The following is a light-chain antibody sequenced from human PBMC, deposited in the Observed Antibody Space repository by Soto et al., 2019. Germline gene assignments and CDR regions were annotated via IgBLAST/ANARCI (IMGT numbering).Light chain of an antibody. CDR3: SSYAGSNNLRNV. CDR2: EVS. Sequence: QSALTQPPSASGSPGQSVTISCTGTSSDVGGYNYVSWYQQHPGKAPKLMIYEVSKRPSGVPDRFSGSKSGNTASLTVSGLQAEDEADYYCSSYAGSNNLRNVFGTGTKVTV. J-gene: IGLJ1*01. V-gene: IGLV2-8*01. CDR1: SSDVGGYNY.